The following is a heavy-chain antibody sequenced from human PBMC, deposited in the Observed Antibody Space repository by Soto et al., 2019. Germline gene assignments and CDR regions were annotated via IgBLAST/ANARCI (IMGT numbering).Heavy chain of an antibody. J-gene: IGHJ4*02. V-gene: IGHV3-74*01. CDR1: GFTFRKFW. Sequence: EVQLVQSGGGLAQPGKSLRLSCAASGFTFRKFWMHWVRQVPGKGPVWVSYISSDGTTTDYADSVKGRFTISRDNAKDTLYLQMGSLRAEDTAAYYCAIQDCTNDVCLEAAVTVGGALDSWGQGTLVTVSS. CDR3: AIQDCTNDVCLEAAVTVGGALDS. CDR2: ISSDGTTT. D-gene: IGHD2-8*01.